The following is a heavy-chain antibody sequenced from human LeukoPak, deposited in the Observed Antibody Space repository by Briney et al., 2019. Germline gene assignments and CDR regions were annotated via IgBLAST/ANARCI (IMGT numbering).Heavy chain of an antibody. J-gene: IGHJ3*02. Sequence: SETLSLTCTVSGGSISSYYWSWIRQPPGKGLEWIGYIYYSGSTNYNPSLKGRVTISVDTSKNQFSLKLSSVTAADTAVYYCAGDDGDYARGAFDIWGQGTMVTVSS. V-gene: IGHV4-59*01. CDR1: GGSISSYY. CDR3: AGDDGDYARGAFDI. CDR2: IYYSGST. D-gene: IGHD4-17*01.